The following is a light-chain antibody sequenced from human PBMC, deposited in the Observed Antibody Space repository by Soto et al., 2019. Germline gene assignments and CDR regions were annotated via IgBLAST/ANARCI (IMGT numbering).Light chain of an antibody. Sequence: QSVLTQPPSASRSPGQSVTITCTGTSRDVGGYNYVSWYQQHPGKAPKLMIYEVSKRPSGVPDRFSGSKSGNTASLTVSGLQAEDEADYYCSSYAGSNNYVFGTGTKVTVL. CDR2: EVS. V-gene: IGLV2-8*02. J-gene: IGLJ1*01. CDR1: SRDVGGYNY. CDR3: SSYAGSNNYV.